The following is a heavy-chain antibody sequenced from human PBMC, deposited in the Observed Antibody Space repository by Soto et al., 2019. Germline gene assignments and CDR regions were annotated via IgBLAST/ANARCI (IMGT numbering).Heavy chain of an antibody. CDR3: ARGGGSSWYYYGMDV. V-gene: IGHV3-33*01. J-gene: IGHJ6*02. CDR1: GFTFSSYG. Sequence: QVQLVESGGGVVQPGRSLRLSCAASGFTFSSYGMHWVRQAPGKGLEWVAVIWYDGSNKYYADSVKGRFTISRDNSKNTLYLQMNSLRAEDTAVYYCARGGGSSWYYYGMDVWGQGTTVTVSS. D-gene: IGHD6-13*01. CDR2: IWYDGSNK.